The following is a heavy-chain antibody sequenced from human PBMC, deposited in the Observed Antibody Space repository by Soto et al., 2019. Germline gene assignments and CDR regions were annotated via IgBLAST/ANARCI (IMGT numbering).Heavy chain of an antibody. V-gene: IGHV3-30*18. CDR3: AKDRGIAAAGTIYYYGMDV. D-gene: IGHD6-13*01. Sequence: PGGSLRLSCAASGFTFSSYGIHLARHSPCKWREWVAVISYDGSNKYYADSVKGRFTISRDNSKNTLYLQMNSLRAEDTAVYYCAKDRGIAAAGTIYYYGMDVWGQGTTVTVSS. CDR2: ISYDGSNK. CDR1: GFTFSSYG. J-gene: IGHJ6*02.